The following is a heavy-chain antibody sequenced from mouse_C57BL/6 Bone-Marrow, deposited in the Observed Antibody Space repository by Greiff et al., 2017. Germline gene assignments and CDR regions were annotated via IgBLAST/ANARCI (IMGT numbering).Heavy chain of an antibody. D-gene: IGHD2-3*01. V-gene: IGHV1-69*01. CDR2: IDPSDSYT. CDR1: GYTFTSYW. CDR3: ARERSSIYDGCYTYAMDY. J-gene: IGHJ4*01. Sequence: VKLQQPGAELVMPGASVKLSCKASGYTFTSYWMHWVKQRPGQGLEWIGEIDPSDSYTNSNPKFKGKSTLPVDKSSSTAYMQLRSLTSEDAAVYYCARERSSIYDGCYTYAMDYWGQGTSVTVSS.